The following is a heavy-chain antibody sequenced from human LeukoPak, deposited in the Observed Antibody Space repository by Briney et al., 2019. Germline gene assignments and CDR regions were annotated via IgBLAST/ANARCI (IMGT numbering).Heavy chain of an antibody. J-gene: IGHJ3*02. CDR1: GFTFSSCT. Sequence: GGSLRLSCAASGFTFSSCTMNWVRQAPGKGLEWVSSISSTSSYIFHADSVKGRFTISRDNAKNSLYLQMNSLRAEDTAVYYCAKDSAVAGLFHDAFDIWGQGTMVTVSS. D-gene: IGHD6-19*01. CDR3: AKDSAVAGLFHDAFDI. CDR2: ISSTSSYI. V-gene: IGHV3-21*01.